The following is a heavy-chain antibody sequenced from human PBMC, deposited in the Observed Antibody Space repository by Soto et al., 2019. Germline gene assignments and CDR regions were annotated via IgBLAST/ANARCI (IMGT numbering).Heavy chain of an antibody. Sequence: LETLSLTCAVSGASISGSYYYWSWLRQSPGKGPEWIGSVFYTGFTSYNPSLESRVSVSVDTSKNQFSLKLSAVTAADTAVYYCATSQKGYNWNYFDHWGQGXLVTVSS. CDR1: GASISGSYYY. J-gene: IGHJ4*02. D-gene: IGHD1-20*01. CDR2: VFYTGFT. V-gene: IGHV4-39*01. CDR3: ATSQKGYNWNYFDH.